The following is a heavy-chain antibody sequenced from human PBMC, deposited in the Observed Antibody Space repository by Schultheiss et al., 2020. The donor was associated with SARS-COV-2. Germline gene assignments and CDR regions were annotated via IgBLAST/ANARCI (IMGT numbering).Heavy chain of an antibody. Sequence: SETLSLTCTVSGVSVDSGGYYWTWLRQPPGKGLDWIGYIYHSGITAYHPSLKSRVTISVDTSKNQFSLKLSSVTAADTAVYYCAVVVTSDAFDIWGQGTMVTVSS. CDR1: GVSVDSGGYY. CDR2: IYHSGIT. CDR3: AVVVTSDAFDI. D-gene: IGHD2-15*01. J-gene: IGHJ3*02. V-gene: IGHV4-61*08.